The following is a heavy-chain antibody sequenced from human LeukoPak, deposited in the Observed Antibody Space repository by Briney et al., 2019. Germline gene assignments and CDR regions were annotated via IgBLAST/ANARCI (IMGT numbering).Heavy chain of an antibody. D-gene: IGHD2-2*01. V-gene: IGHV3-30*18. CDR2: ISYDGSNK. CDR3: AKDRASGGYCSSTSCYKGYYFDY. J-gene: IGHJ4*02. CDR1: GFTFSSYG. Sequence: GGSLRLSCAASGFTFSSYGMHWVRQAPGKGLEWVAVISYDGSNKYYADSVKGRFTISRDNSKNTLYLQMNSLRAEDTAVYYCAKDRASGGYCSSTSCYKGYYFDYWGQGTLVTVSS.